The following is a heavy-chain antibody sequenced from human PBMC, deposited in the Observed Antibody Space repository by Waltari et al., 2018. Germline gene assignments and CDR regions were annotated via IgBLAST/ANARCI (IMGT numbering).Heavy chain of an antibody. CDR2: IHPRGSS. D-gene: IGHD2-21*02. Sequence: QVQLQQWGAGLLKPSETLSLTCGFYGGSFSDYYWNGIRQPPGHGLRWIGGIHPRGSSNDNPSLKRRVTMSADASKNQFSLKLSSVTAADTAVYYCARGSDHAKTGYWGQGILVTVSS. CDR1: GGSFSDYY. CDR3: ARGSDHAKTGY. V-gene: IGHV4-34*01. J-gene: IGHJ4*02.